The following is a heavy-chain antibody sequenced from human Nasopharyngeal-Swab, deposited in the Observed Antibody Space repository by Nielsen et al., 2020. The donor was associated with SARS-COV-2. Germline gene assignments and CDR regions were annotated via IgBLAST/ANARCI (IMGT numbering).Heavy chain of an antibody. J-gene: IGHJ4*02. V-gene: IGHV1-2*06. CDR1: GYTFTGYY. D-gene: IGHD3-22*01. Sequence: ASLKVSCKASGYTFTGYYMHWLRQAPGQGLEWMGRINPNSGGTNYAQKFQGRVTMTRDTSISTAYMELSSLRSEDTAVYYCARDFSSGYVDYWGQGTLVTVSS. CDR3: ARDFSSGYVDY. CDR2: INPNSGGT.